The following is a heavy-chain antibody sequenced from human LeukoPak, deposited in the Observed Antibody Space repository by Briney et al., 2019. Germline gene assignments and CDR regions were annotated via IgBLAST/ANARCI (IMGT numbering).Heavy chain of an antibody. CDR2: IYYSGST. CDR1: GGSISSYY. D-gene: IGHD3-16*01. Sequence: SETLSLTCTVSGGSISSYYWSWIRQPPGKGLEWIGYIYYSGSTNYNPSLKSPVTISVDTSKNQFSLKLSSVTAADTAVYYCARGGSITFGGVLFDYWGQGTLVTVSS. J-gene: IGHJ4*02. V-gene: IGHV4-59*01. CDR3: ARGGSITFGGVLFDY.